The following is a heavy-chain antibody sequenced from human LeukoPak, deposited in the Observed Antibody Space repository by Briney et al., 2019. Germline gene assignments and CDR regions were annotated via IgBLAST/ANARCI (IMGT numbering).Heavy chain of an antibody. J-gene: IGHJ3*02. CDR1: GGSFSGYY. D-gene: IGHD3-22*01. CDR3: ARVTNRLYYDSSGSDAFDI. Sequence: SETLSLTCAVYGGSFSGYYWSWIRQPPGKGLEWIGEINHSGSTNYNPSLKSRVTISVDTSKNQFSLKLSSVTAADTAVYYCARVTNRLYYDSSGSDAFDIWGQGTTVTVSS. CDR2: INHSGST. V-gene: IGHV4-34*01.